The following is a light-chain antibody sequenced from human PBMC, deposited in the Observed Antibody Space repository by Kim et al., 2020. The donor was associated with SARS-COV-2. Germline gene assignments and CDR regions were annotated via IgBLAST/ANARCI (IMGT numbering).Light chain of an antibody. J-gene: IGLJ3*02. CDR1: SSNIGADYD. CDR3: QSYDSSLSGWV. CDR2: SNS. Sequence: QRVNISCTGSSSNIGADYDVHWYQYLPGTVPKLLIYSNSNRPSGVPDRFSGSKSGTSASLAITGLQAEDEADYYCQSYDSSLSGWVFGGGTKLTVL. V-gene: IGLV1-40*01.